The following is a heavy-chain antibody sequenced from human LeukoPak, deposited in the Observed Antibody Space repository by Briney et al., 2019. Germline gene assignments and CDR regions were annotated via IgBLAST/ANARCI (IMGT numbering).Heavy chain of an antibody. Sequence: GGSLRLSCAASGFPFSSYSMNWVRQAPGKGLEWVSAISGSGGSTYYADSVKGRFTISRDNSKNTLYLQMNSLRAEDTAVYYCAKDLNRLWSGELSPLAAFDIWGQGTMVTVSS. V-gene: IGHV3-23*01. D-gene: IGHD3-10*01. CDR2: ISGSGGST. CDR3: AKDLNRLWSGELSPLAAFDI. J-gene: IGHJ3*02. CDR1: GFPFSSYS.